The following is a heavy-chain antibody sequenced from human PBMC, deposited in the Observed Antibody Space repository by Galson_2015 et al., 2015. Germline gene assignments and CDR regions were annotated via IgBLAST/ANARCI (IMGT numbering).Heavy chain of an antibody. Sequence: SVKVSCKASGYTSTSYYMHWVRQAPGQGLEWMGIINPSGGSTSYAQKFQGRVTMTRDTSTSTVYMELSSLRSEDTAVYYCAREYRLRFLEWLFSAFDIWGQGTMVTVSS. CDR1: GYTSTSYY. CDR3: AREYRLRFLEWLFSAFDI. V-gene: IGHV1-46*01. CDR2: INPSGGST. D-gene: IGHD3-3*01. J-gene: IGHJ3*02.